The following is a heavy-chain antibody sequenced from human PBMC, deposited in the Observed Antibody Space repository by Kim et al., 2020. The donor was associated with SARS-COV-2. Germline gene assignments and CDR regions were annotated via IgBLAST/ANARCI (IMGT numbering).Heavy chain of an antibody. CDR2: A. J-gene: IGHJ4*02. D-gene: IGHD2-15*01. V-gene: IGHV1-69*04. Sequence: ANYAQKCQGRVTITADKSTSTAYMELSSLRSEDTAVYYCARVDRGGGSAVWGQGTLVTVSS. CDR3: ARVDRGGGSAV.